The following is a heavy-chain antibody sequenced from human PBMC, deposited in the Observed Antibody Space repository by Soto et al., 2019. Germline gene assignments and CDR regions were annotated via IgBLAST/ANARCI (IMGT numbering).Heavy chain of an antibody. Sequence: QVQLVQSGAEVKKPGSSVKVSCKASGGTFSSYAISWVRQAPGQGLEWMGGIIPIFGTANYAQKFQGRVTITVDESTSTAYMELSSLRSEDTAVYYCARAMGYSSSWYEQYYYYGMDVWGQGTTVTVSS. CDR1: GGTFSSYA. J-gene: IGHJ6*02. D-gene: IGHD6-13*01. CDR2: IIPIFGTA. V-gene: IGHV1-69*01. CDR3: ARAMGYSSSWYEQYYYYGMDV.